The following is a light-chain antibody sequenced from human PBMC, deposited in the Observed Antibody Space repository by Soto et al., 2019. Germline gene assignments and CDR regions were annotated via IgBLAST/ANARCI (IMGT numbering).Light chain of an antibody. Sequence: EIVMTQSPATLSVSPGERATLSCRASQSLSSNLAWYQQKPGQAPRLLIYGVSTRATGIPARFTGSESGTEFTLTISSLPSEDFAVYYCQQYNSWPLTFGGGTKVEIK. CDR1: QSLSSN. CDR2: GVS. CDR3: QQYNSWPLT. J-gene: IGKJ4*01. V-gene: IGKV3-15*01.